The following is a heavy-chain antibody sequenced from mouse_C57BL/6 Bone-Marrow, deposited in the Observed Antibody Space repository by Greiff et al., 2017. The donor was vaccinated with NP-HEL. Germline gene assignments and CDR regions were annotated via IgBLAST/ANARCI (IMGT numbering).Heavy chain of an antibody. CDR1: GFNIKDDY. D-gene: IGHD1-1*01. Sequence: EVQLQQSGAELVRPGASVKLSCTASGFNIKDDYMHWVKQRPEQGLEWIGWIDPENGDTEYASKFQGKATITADTSSNTAYLQLSSLTSEDTAVYYGTTRRVITTVVAKGYWGQGTTLTVSS. J-gene: IGHJ2*01. CDR2: IDPENGDT. V-gene: IGHV14-4*01. CDR3: TTRRVITTVVAKGY.